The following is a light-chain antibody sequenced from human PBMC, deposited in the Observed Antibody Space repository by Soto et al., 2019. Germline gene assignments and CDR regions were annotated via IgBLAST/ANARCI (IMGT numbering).Light chain of an antibody. CDR3: QQYVGYSRT. CDR1: QTISVY. V-gene: IGKV1-5*03. CDR2: KAS. J-gene: IGKJ1*01. Sequence: EIPMTQSPAPLSASVGDRVTITCRASQTISVYLAWYQQKPGKAPNLLIYKASRLHSGVPSRFSGSGSGTECTFTIISLQADDVATYYCQQYVGYSRTFGQGTKVDIK.